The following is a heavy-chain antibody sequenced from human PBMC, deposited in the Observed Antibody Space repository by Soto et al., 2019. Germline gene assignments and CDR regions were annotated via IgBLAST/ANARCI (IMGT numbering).Heavy chain of an antibody. Sequence: SETLSLTCTVSGGSISSYYWSWIRQPPGKGLEWIGYIYYSGSTNYNPSLKSRVTISVDTSKNQFSLKLSSVTAADTAVYYCARVGYDILTGYYNFDYWGQGTLVTVSS. CDR3: ARVGYDILTGYYNFDY. D-gene: IGHD3-9*01. CDR1: GGSISSYY. J-gene: IGHJ4*02. CDR2: IYYSGST. V-gene: IGHV4-59*01.